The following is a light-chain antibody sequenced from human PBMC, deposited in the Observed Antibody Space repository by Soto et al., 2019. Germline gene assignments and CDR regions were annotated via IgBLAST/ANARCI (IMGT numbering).Light chain of an antibody. Sequence: EIMLTQSPGTLSLSPGERATLSCRASQSISTNSLAWYQHKPGQAPRLLIYATSTRATGIPDRFSGSGSGTNFTLTISRRVPEDFAVYYCQRNSFGQGTRLEFK. CDR2: ATS. J-gene: IGKJ2*01. CDR1: QSISTNS. CDR3: QRNS. V-gene: IGKV3-20*01.